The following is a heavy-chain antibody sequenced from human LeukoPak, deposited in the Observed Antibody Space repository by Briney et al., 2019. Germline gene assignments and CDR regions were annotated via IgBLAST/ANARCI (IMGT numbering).Heavy chain of an antibody. CDR3: ATRDILTNWFDP. Sequence: SETLSLTCAAYGASFRGYYWSWIRQPPGKGLEWIGEINHSGTSNYNPSLKSRVTISVDTSKNQSSLKLSSVTAADTAVYFCATRDILTNWFDPWGQGTLVTVSS. CDR1: GASFRGYY. CDR2: INHSGTS. D-gene: IGHD3-9*01. J-gene: IGHJ5*02. V-gene: IGHV4-34*01.